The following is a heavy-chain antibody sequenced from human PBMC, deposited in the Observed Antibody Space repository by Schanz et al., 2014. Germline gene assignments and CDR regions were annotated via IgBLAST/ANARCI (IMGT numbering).Heavy chain of an antibody. CDR2: IYTSGST. D-gene: IGHD5-12*01. V-gene: IGHV3-66*01. Sequence: VQLVESGGGLVKPGGSLRLSCAASGFTVSSNYMSWVRQAPGKGLEWVSVIYTSGSTYYADSVRGRFTFSRDNSKNTLYLQMNSLRPEDTALYFCARDEGRDGYNLAFDVWGQGTLVTVSS. CDR1: GFTVSSNY. J-gene: IGHJ3*01. CDR3: ARDEGRDGYNLAFDV.